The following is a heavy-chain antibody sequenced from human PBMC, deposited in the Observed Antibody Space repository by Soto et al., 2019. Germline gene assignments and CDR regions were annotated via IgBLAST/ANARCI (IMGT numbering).Heavy chain of an antibody. CDR1: GFTFSSYG. Sequence: GGSLRLSCAASGFTFSSYGMHWVRQAPGKGLEWVAVIWYDGSNKYYADSVKGRFTISRDNSKNTLYLQMNSLRAEDTAVYYCARAGLWFGESVSGMDVWGQGTTVTVSS. V-gene: IGHV3-33*01. CDR2: IWYDGSNK. J-gene: IGHJ6*02. D-gene: IGHD3-10*01. CDR3: ARAGLWFGESVSGMDV.